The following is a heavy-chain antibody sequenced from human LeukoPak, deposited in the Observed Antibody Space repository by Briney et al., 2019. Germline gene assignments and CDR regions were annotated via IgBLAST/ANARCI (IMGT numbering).Heavy chain of an antibody. CDR3: ARHSRPLRLGEAGLTDY. CDR2: LSGSGGAT. Sequence: GGSLRLSCAASGFTFRNYAMSWVRQAPGKGLQWVSSLSGSGGATYYAGSVQGRFTISRDNSENTLYLQLNSLRDEDTAVYYCARHSRPLRLGEAGLTDYWGQGTLVTVSS. J-gene: IGHJ4*02. CDR1: GFTFRNYA. D-gene: IGHD3-16*01. V-gene: IGHV3-23*01.